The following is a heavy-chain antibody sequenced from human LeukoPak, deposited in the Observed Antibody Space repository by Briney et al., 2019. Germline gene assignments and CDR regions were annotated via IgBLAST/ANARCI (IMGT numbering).Heavy chain of an antibody. D-gene: IGHD6-13*01. CDR2: ISSSSSYI. CDR1: GFTFSSYS. V-gene: IGHV3-21*01. CDR3: ARAGIAAPEGDY. Sequence: PGGSLRLSCAASGFTFSSYSMNWVRQAPGKGLEWVSSISSSSSYIYYADSVEGRFTISRDDAKNTLYLQMNSLRAEDTAVYYCARAGIAAPEGDYWGQGTLVTVSS. J-gene: IGHJ4*02.